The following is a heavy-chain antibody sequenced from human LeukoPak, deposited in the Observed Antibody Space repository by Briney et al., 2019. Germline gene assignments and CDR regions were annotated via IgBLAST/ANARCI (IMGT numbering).Heavy chain of an antibody. CDR2: IGTAGDP. CDR3: AKAWSCDY. Sequence: PGGSLRLSCAASGFTFSTYAMTWVRQAPGKGLEWVSAIGTAGDPHYSDSVRGRFTISRDNSKNTLSLQMNNLRAEDTAIYYCAKAWSCDYWGQGTLVTVSS. J-gene: IGHJ4*02. V-gene: IGHV3-23*01. D-gene: IGHD3-10*01. CDR1: GFTFSTYA.